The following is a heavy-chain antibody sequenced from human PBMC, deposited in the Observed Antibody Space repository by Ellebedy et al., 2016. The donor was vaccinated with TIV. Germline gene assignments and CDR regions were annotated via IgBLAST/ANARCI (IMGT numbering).Heavy chain of an antibody. J-gene: IGHJ4*02. D-gene: IGHD3-10*01. V-gene: IGHV3-11*05. CDR1: GFTFSDYY. CDR3: ARDRSSSQSGRNIPNDY. CDR2: ISSSSSYT. Sequence: GESLKISXAASGFTFSDYYMSWIRQAPGKGLEWVSYISSSSSYTNYADSVKGRFTISRDNAKNSLYLQMNSLRAEDTAVYYCARDRSSSQSGRNIPNDYWGQGTLVTVSS.